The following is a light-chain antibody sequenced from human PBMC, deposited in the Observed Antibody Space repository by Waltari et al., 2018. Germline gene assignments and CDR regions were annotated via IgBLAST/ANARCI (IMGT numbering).Light chain of an antibody. Sequence: QSALTQPPSVSGSPGQSVTISCTGTSSDVGSYNRVSWYQQPPGTAPKLMIYEVTNRPSGVSDRFSGSKSGNTASLTISGLQADDEADYYCSSYTIRSTWVFGRGTRVTVL. CDR2: EVT. CDR1: SSDVGSYNR. CDR3: SSYTIRSTWV. V-gene: IGLV2-18*02. J-gene: IGLJ2*01.